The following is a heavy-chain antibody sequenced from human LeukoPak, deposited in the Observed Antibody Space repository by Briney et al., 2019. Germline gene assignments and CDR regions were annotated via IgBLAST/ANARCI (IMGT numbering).Heavy chain of an antibody. J-gene: IGHJ6*03. CDR3: ATGPIAESITGTTRAKTYYYYYMDV. CDR2: FDPEDGET. V-gene: IGHV1-24*01. D-gene: IGHD1-7*01. Sequence: ASVKVSCKVSGYTLTELSMHWVRQAPGRGLEWMGGFDPEDGETIYAQKFQGRVTMTEDTSTDTAYMELSSLRSEDTAVYYCATGPIAESITGTTRAKTYYYYYMDVWGKGTTVTVSS. CDR1: GYTLTELS.